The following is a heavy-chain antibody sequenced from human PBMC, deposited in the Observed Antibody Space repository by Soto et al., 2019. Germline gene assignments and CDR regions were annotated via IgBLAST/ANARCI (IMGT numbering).Heavy chain of an antibody. CDR2: ISAYNGNT. CDR3: ASGTRDYDGYYYGMDV. D-gene: IGHD4-17*01. J-gene: IGHJ6*02. Sequence: ASVKVSCKASGYTFTIYGISWVRQAPGQGLEWMGWISAYNGNTNYAQKLQGRVTMTTDTSTSTAYMELRSLRSDDTAVYYCASGTRDYDGYYYGMDVWGQGTTVTVSS. V-gene: IGHV1-18*01. CDR1: GYTFTIYG.